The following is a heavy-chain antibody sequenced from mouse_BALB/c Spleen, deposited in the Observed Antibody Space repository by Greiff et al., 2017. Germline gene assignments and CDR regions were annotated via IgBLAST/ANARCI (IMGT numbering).Heavy chain of an antibody. J-gene: IGHJ2*01. Sequence: EVKLMESGPGLVKPSQSLSLTCSVTGYSITSGYYWNWIRQFPGNKLEWMGYISYDGSNNYNPSLKNRISITRDTSKNQFFLKLNSVTTEDTATYYCARDKLYGNYRYYFDYWGQGTTLTVSS. CDR1: GYSITSGYY. D-gene: IGHD2-1*01. V-gene: IGHV3-6*02. CDR3: ARDKLYGNYRYYFDY. CDR2: ISYDGSN.